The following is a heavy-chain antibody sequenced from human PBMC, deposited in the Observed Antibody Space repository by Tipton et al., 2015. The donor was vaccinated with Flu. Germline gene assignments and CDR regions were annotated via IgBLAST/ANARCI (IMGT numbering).Heavy chain of an antibody. CDR2: ISSSSSYI. Sequence: SLRLSCAASGFTSSSYSMNWVRQAPGKGLEWVSSISSSSSYIYYADSVKGRFTISRDNAKNSLYLQMNSLRAEDTAVYYCARAIGSYDFWSGHDYYYYMDVWGKGTTVTVSS. V-gene: IGHV3-21*01. D-gene: IGHD3-3*01. CDR1: GFTSSSYS. J-gene: IGHJ6*03. CDR3: ARAIGSYDFWSGHDYYYYMDV.